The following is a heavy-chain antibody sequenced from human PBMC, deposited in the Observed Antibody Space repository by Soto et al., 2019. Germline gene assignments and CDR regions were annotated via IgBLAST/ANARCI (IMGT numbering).Heavy chain of an antibody. CDR2: IYYSGST. Sequence: QVQLQESGPGLVKPSQTLSLTCTVSGGSISSGGYYWSWIRQHPGKGLEWIGYIYYSGSTYYNPSLESRVTKSVDTSKNQFSLKLSSVTAADTAVYSCARDRYGGSDYWGQGTLVTVSS. J-gene: IGHJ4*02. V-gene: IGHV4-31*03. CDR1: GGSISSGGYY. CDR3: ARDRYGGSDY. D-gene: IGHD4-17*01.